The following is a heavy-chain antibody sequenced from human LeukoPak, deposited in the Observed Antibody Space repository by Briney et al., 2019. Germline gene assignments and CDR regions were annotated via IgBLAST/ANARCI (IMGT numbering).Heavy chain of an antibody. D-gene: IGHD3-10*01. J-gene: IGHJ4*02. CDR1: GFTFSSYA. Sequence: GGSLRLSCAASGFTFSSYAMSWVRQAPGKGLEWVSAISGSGGSTYYADSVKGRFTISRDNSKNTLYLQMNSLRAEDTAVYYCATYPSITMVRGVIITPFDYWGQGTLVSVSS. V-gene: IGHV3-23*01. CDR3: ATYPSITMVRGVIITPFDY. CDR2: ISGSGGST.